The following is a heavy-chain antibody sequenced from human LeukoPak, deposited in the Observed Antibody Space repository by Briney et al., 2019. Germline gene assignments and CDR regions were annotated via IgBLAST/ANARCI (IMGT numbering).Heavy chain of an antibody. CDR2: IRYDGNNK. V-gene: IGHV3-30*02. CDR3: VKDNPLDY. J-gene: IGHJ4*02. CDR1: GFTFSKHG. Sequence: WGSLRLPCGASGFTFSKHGMLWVRQAPGKGLEWVAFIRYDGNNKLYADSVKGRFTFSRDNSKNTLYLHINSLRAEDTAVYYCVKDNPLDYWGQGTLVIVSS. D-gene: IGHD1-14*01.